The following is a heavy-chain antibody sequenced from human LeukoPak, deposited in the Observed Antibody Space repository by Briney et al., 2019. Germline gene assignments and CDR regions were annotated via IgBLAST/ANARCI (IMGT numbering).Heavy chain of an antibody. CDR1: GYTFTSYG. V-gene: IGHV1-18*01. J-gene: IGHJ3*02. D-gene: IGHD1-1*01. CDR3: ARALTGYDAFDI. CDR2: ISGNNGNT. Sequence: GASVKVSCKTSGYTFTSYGLIWVRQAPGQGLEWMGWISGNNGNTNYAQEFRDRVTMTTDKSTSTAYMELRSLRSDDTAVYYCARALTGYDAFDIWGQGTMVTVSS.